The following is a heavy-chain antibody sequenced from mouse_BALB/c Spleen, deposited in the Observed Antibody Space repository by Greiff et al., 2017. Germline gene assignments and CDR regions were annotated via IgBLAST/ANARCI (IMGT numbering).Heavy chain of an antibody. D-gene: IGHD2-3*01. CDR1: GYTFTSYW. V-gene: IGHV1-69*02. CDR2: IDPSDSYT. Sequence: QVQLQQPGAELVKPGASVKLSCKASGYTFTSYWMHWVKQRPGQGLEWIGEIDPSDSYTNYNQKFKGKATLTVDKSSSTAYMQLSSLTSEDSAVYYCARLMMIGYWGQGTTLTVSS. CDR3: ARLMMIGY. J-gene: IGHJ2*01.